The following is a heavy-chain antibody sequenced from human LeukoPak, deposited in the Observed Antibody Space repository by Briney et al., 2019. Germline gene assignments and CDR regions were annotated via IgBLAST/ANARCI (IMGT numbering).Heavy chain of an antibody. Sequence: ASVKVSCKASGYTFTGYYMHWVRQAPGQGLEWMGWINPNSGGTNYAQKFQGRVTMTRDTSISTAYMELSRLRSDDTAVYYCARELYGPGSYHGYYYMDVWGKGTTVTISS. CDR2: INPNSGGT. J-gene: IGHJ6*03. V-gene: IGHV1-2*02. CDR1: GYTFTGYY. CDR3: ARELYGPGSYHGYYYMDV. D-gene: IGHD3-10*01.